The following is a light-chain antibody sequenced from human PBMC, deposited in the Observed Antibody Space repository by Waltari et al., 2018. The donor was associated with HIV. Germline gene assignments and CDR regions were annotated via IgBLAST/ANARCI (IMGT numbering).Light chain of an antibody. CDR2: SNN. CDR1: RSNIGNNI. CDR3: AAWDDSLHGVV. J-gene: IGLJ3*02. V-gene: IGLV1-44*01. Sequence: QSVLTQPPSVSGTPGQRVTIPCSGGRSNIGNNIVYWYQQLPGTAPKILIYSNNRRPSGVPGRSAGSRSGTPASLAISGLHSEDEADYSCAAWDDSLHGVVFGGGTKVTVL.